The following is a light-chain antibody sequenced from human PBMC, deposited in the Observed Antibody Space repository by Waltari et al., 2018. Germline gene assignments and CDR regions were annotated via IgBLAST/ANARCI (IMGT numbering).Light chain of an antibody. V-gene: IGKV1-39*01. J-gene: IGKJ1*01. CDR1: QNIRTY. CDR2: GAS. CDR3: QQSFSSPWT. Sequence: DIQMTQSPSSLSASIGDTITVTCRASQNIRTYLNWYHQKPAKAPKLLIFGASTLPRGVPSRFSGSASGTEFTLTVTNLQPDDFATYFCQQSFSSPWTFGQGTTV.